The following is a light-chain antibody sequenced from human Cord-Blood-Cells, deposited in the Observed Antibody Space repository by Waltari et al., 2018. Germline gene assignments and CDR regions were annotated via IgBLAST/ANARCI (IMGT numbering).Light chain of an antibody. Sequence: DIQMTQSPSSLSASVGDRVTITCRASQSISSYLNWYQHEPGKAPKLLIYAASSMQSGVPSRCVGSGSGTDFTLTISSLQPEDFATYYCQQSYSTPRTFGQGTKVEIK. V-gene: IGKV1-39*01. CDR3: QQSYSTPRT. J-gene: IGKJ1*01. CDR1: QSISSY. CDR2: AAS.